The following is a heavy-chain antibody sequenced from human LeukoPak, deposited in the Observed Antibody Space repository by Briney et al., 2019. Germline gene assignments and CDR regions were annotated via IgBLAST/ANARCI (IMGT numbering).Heavy chain of an antibody. Sequence: GGSLRLSCAASGFTFDDYAMHWVRQAPGKGLEWVSGISWNSGSIGYADSVKGRFTISRDNSKNTLYLQMHSLRAEDTAVYYCARGMGYYYDSSGYYTWGQGTLVTVSS. CDR3: ARGMGYYYDSSGYYT. J-gene: IGHJ5*02. CDR1: GFTFDDYA. CDR2: ISWNSGSI. V-gene: IGHV3-9*01. D-gene: IGHD3-22*01.